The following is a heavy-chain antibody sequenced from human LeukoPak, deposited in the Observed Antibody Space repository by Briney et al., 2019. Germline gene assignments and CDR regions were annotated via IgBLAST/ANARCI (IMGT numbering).Heavy chain of an antibody. J-gene: IGHJ1*01. CDR1: GDSISRSDSY. V-gene: IGHV4-39*01. Sequence: SETLSLTCSLSGDSISRSDSYWDWIRQAPGKGLEWIGTIYYSGRTYYSPTLKSRVTMSVDRSNNQFSLNLRSVTAADTAVYYCARRRYYVGSGYLEWGQGTLLSVSS. CDR2: IYYSGRT. CDR3: ARRRYYVGSGYLE. D-gene: IGHD3-22*01.